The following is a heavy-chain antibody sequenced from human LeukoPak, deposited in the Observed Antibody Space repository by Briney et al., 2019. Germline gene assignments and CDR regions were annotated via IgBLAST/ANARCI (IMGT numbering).Heavy chain of an antibody. D-gene: IGHD5-18*01. V-gene: IGHV4-39*07. CDR3: AKGAGGFSYYNWFDP. Sequence: SETLSLTCTVSGGSISSSPYYWGWIRQPPGKGLEWIGSIYYSGTTHYNPSLESRVTISVDTSKNQFSLRLASVTAADTAIYYCAKGAGGFSYYNWFDPWGQGTLVTVSS. CDR2: IYYSGTT. J-gene: IGHJ5*02. CDR1: GGSISSSPYY.